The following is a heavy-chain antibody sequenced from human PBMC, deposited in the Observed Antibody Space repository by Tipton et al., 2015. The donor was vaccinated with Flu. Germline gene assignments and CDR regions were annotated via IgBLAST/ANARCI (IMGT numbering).Heavy chain of an antibody. CDR1: GYFIGSGYY. J-gene: IGHJ5*01. Sequence: TLSLTCSVSGYFIGSGYYWGWNRQPPGKGLEWIGNIYHTGNTYYNPSLKSRVTISVDRSKNQFSLKLSSVTAADTAVYYCARRDYGNYVSVPKNWFDSWGQGTLVTVSS. D-gene: IGHD4-11*01. V-gene: IGHV4-38-2*01. CDR3: ARRDYGNYVSVPKNWFDS. CDR2: IYHTGNT.